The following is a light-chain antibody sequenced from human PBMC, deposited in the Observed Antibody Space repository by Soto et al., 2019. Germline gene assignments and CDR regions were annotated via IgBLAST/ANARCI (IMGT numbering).Light chain of an antibody. V-gene: IGLV2-14*01. J-gene: IGLJ1*01. Sequence: QSVLTQPASVSGSPGQSITISCTGTSSDVGGYNYVSWYQQHPGIAPKLLIYVVTNRPSGVSTRFSGSKSGNTASLTISGRQAEDEAEYHCSSYTSASTLLYLFGTGTKVTV. CDR3: SSYTSASTLLYL. CDR2: VVT. CDR1: SSDVGGYNY.